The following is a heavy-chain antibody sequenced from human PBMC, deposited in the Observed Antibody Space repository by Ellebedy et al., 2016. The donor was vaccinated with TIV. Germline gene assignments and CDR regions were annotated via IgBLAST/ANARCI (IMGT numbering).Heavy chain of an antibody. D-gene: IGHD2-2*01. Sequence: GESLKISCAASGFPFSTYVMHWVRQAPGKALEWAAVIWSDGSSKYYADSVKGRFTISGDSSKNTVYLQMTSLRADDTAVYYCARGGYCSSTSCPPADAFDVWGPGTEVTISS. J-gene: IGHJ3*01. CDR3: ARGGYCSSTSCPPADAFDV. V-gene: IGHV3-33*01. CDR2: IWSDGSSK. CDR1: GFPFSTYV.